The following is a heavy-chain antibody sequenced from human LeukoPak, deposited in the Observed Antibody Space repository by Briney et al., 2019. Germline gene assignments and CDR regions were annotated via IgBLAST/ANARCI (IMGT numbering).Heavy chain of an antibody. D-gene: IGHD1-14*01. CDR3: TRDRSRAEDD. CDR1: GFTFSGHG. J-gene: IGHJ4*02. V-gene: IGHV3-7*01. CDR2: INQGGSDK. Sequence: GGSLRLSCAASGFTFSGHGMSWVRQAPGKGLEWVANINQGGSDKYYVDSVKGRFTISRNNANNLLYLQMNSLRGEDTAVYYCTRDRSRAEDDWGQGTLVTVSS.